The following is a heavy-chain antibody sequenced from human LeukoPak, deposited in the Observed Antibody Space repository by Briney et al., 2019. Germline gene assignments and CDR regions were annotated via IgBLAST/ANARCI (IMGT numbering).Heavy chain of an antibody. CDR3: ARVRPYPTPIVVVTQPTLNWFDP. CDR1: GGSISSSSYY. V-gene: IGHV4-39*07. D-gene: IGHD3-22*01. CDR2: IYYSGST. J-gene: IGHJ5*02. Sequence: SETLSLTCTVSGGSISSSSYYWGWIRQPPGKGLEWIGSIYYSGSTYYNPSLKSRVTISVDTSKNQFSLKLSSVTAADTAVYYCARVRPYPTPIVVVTQPTLNWFDPWGQGTLATVSS.